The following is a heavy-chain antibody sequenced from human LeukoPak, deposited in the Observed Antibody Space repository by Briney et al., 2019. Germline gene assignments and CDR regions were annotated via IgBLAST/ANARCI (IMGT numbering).Heavy chain of an antibody. Sequence: GGSLRLSCAASGFTFSNAWMSWVRQAPGKGLEWVGRIKSKTDGGTTDYAAPVKGRFTISRDDSKNTLYLQMNSLRAEDTAVYYCARGSYSGYDCRGPPDYWGQGTLVIVSS. CDR1: GFTFSNAW. J-gene: IGHJ4*02. V-gene: IGHV3-15*01. CDR2: IKSKTDGGTT. D-gene: IGHD5-12*01. CDR3: ARGSYSGYDCRGPPDY.